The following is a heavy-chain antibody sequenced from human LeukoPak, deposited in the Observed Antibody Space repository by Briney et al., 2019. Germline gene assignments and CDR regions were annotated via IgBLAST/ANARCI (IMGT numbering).Heavy chain of an antibody. CDR3: TTVTFRSSEEATNDY. D-gene: IGHD6-6*01. V-gene: IGHV3-15*01. CDR1: GFTFSNAW. J-gene: IGHJ4*02. Sequence: GGSLRLSCAASGFTFSNAWMSWVRQAPGKGLEWVGRIKSKTDGGTTDYAAPVKGRFTISRDDSKNTLYLQMNSLKTEDTAVYYCTTVTFRSSEEATNDYWGQGTLVTVSS. CDR2: IKSKTDGGTT.